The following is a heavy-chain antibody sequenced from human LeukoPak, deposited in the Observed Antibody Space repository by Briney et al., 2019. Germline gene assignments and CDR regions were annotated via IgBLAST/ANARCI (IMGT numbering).Heavy chain of an antibody. CDR1: GYTFTGYY. V-gene: IGHV1-46*01. CDR2: INPSGGST. D-gene: IGHD6-13*01. CDR3: ARGYSSSWYGEKRED. Sequence: ASVKVSCKASGYTFTGYYMHWVRQAPGQGLEWMGWINPSGGSTSYAQKFQGRVTMTRDTSTSTVYMELSSLRSEDTAVYYCARGYSSSWYGEKREDWGQGTLVTVSS. J-gene: IGHJ4*02.